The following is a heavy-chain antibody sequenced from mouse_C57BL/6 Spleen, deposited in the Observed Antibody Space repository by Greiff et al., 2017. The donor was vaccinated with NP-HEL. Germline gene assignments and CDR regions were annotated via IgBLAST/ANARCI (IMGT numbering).Heavy chain of an antibody. CDR1: GYTFPDHT. V-gene: IGHV1-78*01. CDR2: IYPRDGST. D-gene: IGHD1-1*01. Sequence: VQGVESDAELVKPGASVKISCKVSGYTFPDHTIHWMKQRPEQGLAWIGYIYPRDGSTKYNEKFKGKATLTADKSSSTAYMQLNSLTSEDSAVYFCARDTTEVYYYAMDYWGQGTSVTVSS. J-gene: IGHJ4*01. CDR3: ARDTTEVYYYAMDY.